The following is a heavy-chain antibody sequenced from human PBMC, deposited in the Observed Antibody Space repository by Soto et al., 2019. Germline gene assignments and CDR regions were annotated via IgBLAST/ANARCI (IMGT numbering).Heavy chain of an antibody. D-gene: IGHD3-3*01. V-gene: IGHV3-23*01. CDR3: AKQGDYDFWSSSNNWLDP. CDR1: GFSFSSYA. J-gene: IGHJ5*02. Sequence: ESLRLSCAASGFSFSSYAISWVRQAAGKGLEWASSIGGRGGSTYYADSVKGRFTISRDNSKNTVYLQMNSLRVEDTAVYYCAKQGDYDFWSSSNNWLDPWGQGTLVTVSS. CDR2: IGGRGGST.